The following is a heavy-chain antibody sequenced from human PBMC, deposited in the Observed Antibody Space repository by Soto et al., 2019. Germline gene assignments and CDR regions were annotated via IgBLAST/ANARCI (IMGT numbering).Heavy chain of an antibody. J-gene: IGHJ2*01. Sequence: QVQLQQWGAGPLRPLETLSLTCGVSGGSFSGYYWAWIRQSPGKGLEWIGEINDRASTNYNPSLKSRVGTSFASTKNHGSLNLRYLTAADPAVYYWARESHDIMHGPTWVWYFAIWGRGTLVTV. D-gene: IGHD3-9*01. CDR2: INDRAST. CDR3: ARESHDIMHGPTWVWYFAI. CDR1: GGSFSGYY. V-gene: IGHV4-34*01.